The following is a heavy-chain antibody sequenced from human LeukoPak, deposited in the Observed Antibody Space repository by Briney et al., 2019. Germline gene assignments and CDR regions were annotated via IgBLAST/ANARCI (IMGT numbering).Heavy chain of an antibody. V-gene: IGHV3-48*03. Sequence: PGGSLRLSCAASGFTFSSYEMNWVRQAPGKGLEWVSYISSSGSTIYYADSVKGRFTISRDNSRNTLYLQMNSLRAEDTAVYYCAKQGRQGDSGNNWFDPWGQGTLITVSS. CDR2: ISSSGSTI. CDR1: GFTFSSYE. D-gene: IGHD3-10*01. J-gene: IGHJ5*02. CDR3: AKQGRQGDSGNNWFDP.